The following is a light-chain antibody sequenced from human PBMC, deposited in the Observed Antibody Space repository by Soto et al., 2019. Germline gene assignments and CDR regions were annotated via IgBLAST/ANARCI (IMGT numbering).Light chain of an antibody. V-gene: IGKV1-39*01. CDR1: QSISSY. Sequence: DIQMTQSPSSLSASVGDRVTITCRASQSISSYLNWYQQKPGKAPKLLIYAASSLQSGVPSRFSGSGSGTDFTLTNSSLQPEDFATYSCQQSYSTPPTFGQGTKLEIK. CDR2: AAS. J-gene: IGKJ2*01. CDR3: QQSYSTPPT.